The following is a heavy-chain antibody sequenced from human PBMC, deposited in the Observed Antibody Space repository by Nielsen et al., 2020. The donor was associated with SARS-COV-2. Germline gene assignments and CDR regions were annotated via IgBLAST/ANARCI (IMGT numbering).Heavy chain of an antibody. V-gene: IGHV3-53*04. CDR2: MYSAGTT. CDR3: ARGGYCSSSSCYNAFDV. D-gene: IGHD2-2*03. J-gene: IGHJ3*01. Sequence: GESLKISCAASGFIVGNNYMSWVRQAPGKGLEWVSVMYSAGTTYYADSVKGRFTISRHSSENSLYLQMNSLRADDTALYYCARGGYCSSSSCYNAFDVWGEGTMVLVSS. CDR1: GFIVGNNY.